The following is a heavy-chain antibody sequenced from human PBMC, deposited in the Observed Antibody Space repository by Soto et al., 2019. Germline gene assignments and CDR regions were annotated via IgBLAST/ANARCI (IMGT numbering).Heavy chain of an antibody. CDR2: IYYSGST. D-gene: IGHD5-18*01. Sequence: LLTISLTYTVSGGYIIGGGYYWIWIRQPPGKGLEWIGYIYYSGSTNYNPSLKSRVTISVDTSKNQFSLKLSSVTAADTAVYYCARPLYSYGPMDVWGQGTTVTVSS. V-gene: IGHV4-61*08. CDR3: ARPLYSYGPMDV. CDR1: GGYIIGGGYY. J-gene: IGHJ6*02.